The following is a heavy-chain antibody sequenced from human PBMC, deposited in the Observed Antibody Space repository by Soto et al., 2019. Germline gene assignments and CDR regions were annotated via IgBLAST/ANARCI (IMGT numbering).Heavy chain of an antibody. CDR1: GFTFSNYA. D-gene: IGHD3-22*01. J-gene: IGHJ4*02. CDR2: ISYDGSNK. V-gene: IGHV3-30-3*01. Sequence: QVQLVESGGGVVQPGRSLRLSCAASGFTFSNYAMHWVRQAPGKGLEWVAVISYDGSNKYYADSVKGRFTISRDNSKNTLYLQMNSLRAEDTAVYYCAREPAYYYDSSGYSAPFGYWAQGTLVTVSS. CDR3: AREPAYYYDSSGYSAPFGY.